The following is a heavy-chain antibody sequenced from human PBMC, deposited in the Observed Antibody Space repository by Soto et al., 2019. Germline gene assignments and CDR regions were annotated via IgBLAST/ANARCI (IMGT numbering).Heavy chain of an antibody. Sequence: SETLSLTCTVSGGSISSSSYYWGWIRQPPGKGLEWIGSIYYSGSTYYNPSLKSRVTISVDTSKNQFSLKLSSVTAADTAVYYCARLRGRTAGCSGGSCYFNWFDPWGQGTMVTVSS. V-gene: IGHV4-39*01. D-gene: IGHD2-15*01. CDR1: GGSISSSSYY. J-gene: IGHJ5*02. CDR3: ARLRGRTAGCSGGSCYFNWFDP. CDR2: IYYSGST.